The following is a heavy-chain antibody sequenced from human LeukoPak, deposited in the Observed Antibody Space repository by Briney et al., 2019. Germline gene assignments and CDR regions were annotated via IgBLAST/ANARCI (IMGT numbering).Heavy chain of an antibody. CDR1: GYSFTGYF. CDR2: INPNNGGT. CDR3: ARDPTGDMPAFDI. Sequence: GASVKVSCKASGYSFTGYFMHWVRQAPGQGLEWMARINPNNGGTNFAQKFQYRITLTRDTSISTAYMQLRALTSDDTAMYYCARDPTGDMPAFDIWGQGTMVAVSS. D-gene: IGHD7-27*01. J-gene: IGHJ3*02. V-gene: IGHV1-2*02.